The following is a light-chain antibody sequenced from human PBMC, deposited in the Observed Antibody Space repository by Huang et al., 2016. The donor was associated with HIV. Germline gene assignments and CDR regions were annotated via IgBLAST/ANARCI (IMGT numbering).Light chain of an antibody. J-gene: IGKJ3*01. Sequence: EIVMTQSPATLSVSPGERATLSCRASQNIGNNLTWYQHKPGQAPRLLIYGDSTRATGVPPRFSGSGSGTEFTLTISGLESEDFAVYYCHQFNNWPPRFTFGPGTTVDVK. V-gene: IGKV3-15*01. CDR1: QNIGNN. CDR3: HQFNNWPPRFT. CDR2: GDS.